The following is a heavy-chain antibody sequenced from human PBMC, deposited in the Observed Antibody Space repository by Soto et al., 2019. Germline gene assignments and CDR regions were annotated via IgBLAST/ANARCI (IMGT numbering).Heavy chain of an antibody. D-gene: IGHD1-20*01. V-gene: IGHV3-23*01. J-gene: IGHJ4*02. CDR2: ISGVST. CDR1: GFTVSSYA. Sequence: GGSLRLSCAASGFTVSSYAMIWVRQAPGKGLEWVSGISGVSTYYADSVKGRFTISRDNSKNTVFLEMNSLRAEDTAVYYCAKGAIYDWNRVLNDWGQGTLVTVSS. CDR3: AKGAIYDWNRVLND.